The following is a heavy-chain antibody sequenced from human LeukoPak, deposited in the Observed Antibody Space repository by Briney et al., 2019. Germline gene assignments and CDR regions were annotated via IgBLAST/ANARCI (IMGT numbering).Heavy chain of an antibody. CDR3: ARGYVVYYYYYGMDV. CDR2: MNPNSGNT. CDR1: GYTFTSYD. V-gene: IGHV1-8*01. D-gene: IGHD2-15*01. J-gene: IGHJ6*02. Sequence: GASVKVSCEASGYTFTSYDINWVRQATGQGLEWMGWMNPNSGNTGYAQKFQGRVTMTRNTSISTAYMELSSLRSEDTAVYYCARGYVVYYYYYGMDVWGQGTTVTVSS.